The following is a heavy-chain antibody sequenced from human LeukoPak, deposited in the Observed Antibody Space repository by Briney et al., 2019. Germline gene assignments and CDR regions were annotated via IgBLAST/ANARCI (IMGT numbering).Heavy chain of an antibody. D-gene: IGHD1-26*01. CDR2: INPSGGST. J-gene: IGHJ6*02. V-gene: IGHV1-46*01. CDR1: GYTFTSYY. CDR3: ARVNGSYLPPYYYYYGMDV. Sequence: GASVTVSCKASGYTFTSYYMHWVRQAPGQGLEWMGIINPSGGSTSYAQKFQGRVTMTRDTSTSTVYMELSSLRSEDTAVYYCARVNGSYLPPYYYYYGMDVWGQGTTVTVSS.